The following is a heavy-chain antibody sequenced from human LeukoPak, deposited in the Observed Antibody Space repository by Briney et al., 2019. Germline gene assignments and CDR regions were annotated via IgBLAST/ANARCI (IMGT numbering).Heavy chain of an antibody. CDR3: ARDPVGVRYFDWFQRSEYGKDV. Sequence: SQTLSLTCAISGDSVSSNSAAWNWIRQSPSRGLEWLGRTYYRSKWYNDYAVSVKSRITINPDTSKNQFSLQLNSVTPEDTAVYYRARDPVGVRYFDWFQRSEYGKDVWGQGTTVTVSS. J-gene: IGHJ6*02. V-gene: IGHV6-1*01. D-gene: IGHD3-9*01. CDR2: TYYRSKWYN. CDR1: GDSVSSNSAA.